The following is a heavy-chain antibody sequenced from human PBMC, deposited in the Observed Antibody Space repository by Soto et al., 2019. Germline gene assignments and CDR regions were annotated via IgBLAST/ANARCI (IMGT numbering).Heavy chain of an antibody. CDR3: ARDLGYCKSSGCFRNWFDP. D-gene: IGHD3-9*01. CDR1: GYSFRTHG. J-gene: IGHJ5*02. CDR2: ISTYDDKT. Sequence: QVQLVQSGAEVKTPGASVKVSCRASGYSFRTHGISWVRQAPGQGLEWMGWISTYDDKTNFPQKFQGRITMTTDTSTSTAYMELRSLRSDDTAVYFCARDLGYCKSSGCFRNWFDPWGQGTVVTVSS. V-gene: IGHV1-18*01.